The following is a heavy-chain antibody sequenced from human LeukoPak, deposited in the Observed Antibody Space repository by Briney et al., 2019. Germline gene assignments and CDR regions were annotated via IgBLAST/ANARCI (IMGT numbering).Heavy chain of an antibody. Sequence: SETLSLTCTVSGGSISSYYWSWIRQPPGKGLEWIGYIYYSGSTNYNPSLKSRVTISVDTSKNQFSLKLSSVTAADTAVYYCARGGGSYYYGSGSYYHPFDYWGQGTLVTVSS. D-gene: IGHD3-10*01. V-gene: IGHV4-59*01. J-gene: IGHJ4*02. CDR2: IYYSGST. CDR1: GGSISSYY. CDR3: ARGGGSYYYGSGSYYHPFDY.